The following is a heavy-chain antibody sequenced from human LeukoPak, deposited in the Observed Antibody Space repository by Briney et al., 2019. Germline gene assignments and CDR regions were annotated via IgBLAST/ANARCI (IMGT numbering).Heavy chain of an antibody. Sequence: GGSLRLSCTASGFTFTTYAMHWVRQAPGKGLEWVAVISYDGSNKYYADSVKGRFTISRDNSKNTLYLQMNSLRAEDTAVYYCAKALFNGYNYDYYYYMDVWGKGTTVTVSS. CDR3: AKALFNGYNYDYYYYMDV. CDR2: ISYDGSNK. D-gene: IGHD5-24*01. CDR1: GFTFTTYA. V-gene: IGHV3-30-3*01. J-gene: IGHJ6*03.